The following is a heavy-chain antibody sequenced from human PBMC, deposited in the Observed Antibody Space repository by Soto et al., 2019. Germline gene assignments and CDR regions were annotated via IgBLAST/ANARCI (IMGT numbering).Heavy chain of an antibody. CDR2: ISSSGST. Sequence: SETLPLTCTVSGDSIGGVGYWSWIRQFPGRGLEWIGCISSSGSTYYNPALNNRISLSLDTSQNQFSLKLLSVTAADTAIYYCARSGVTGIVIPSHWFDPWGQGTLVTVSS. J-gene: IGHJ5*02. CDR1: GDSIGGVGY. D-gene: IGHD2-21*02. CDR3: ARSGVTGIVIPSHWFDP. V-gene: IGHV4-31*03.